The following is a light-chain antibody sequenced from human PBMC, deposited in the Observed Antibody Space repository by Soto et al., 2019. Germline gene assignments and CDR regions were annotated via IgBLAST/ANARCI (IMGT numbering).Light chain of an antibody. J-gene: IGLJ1*01. CDR1: SSDVGNYKY. CDR3: FSYTSRGTYV. CDR2: EVS. V-gene: IGLV2-14*01. Sequence: QSVLTQPASVSGSPGQSITISCTGTSSDVGNYKYVSWYQQHPGKAPKLMIYEVSNRPSGVSNRFSGSKSGNTASLTISGLPAAAETDYYCFSYTSRGTYVFGTGTKVTVL.